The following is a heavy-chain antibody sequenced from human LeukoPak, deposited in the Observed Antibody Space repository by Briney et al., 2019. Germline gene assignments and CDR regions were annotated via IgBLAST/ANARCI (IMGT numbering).Heavy chain of an antibody. Sequence: GGSLRLSCAASAFTFSSYSMNWVRQAPGRGLEWVSSIGSSSSYIYYADSVKGHFTISRDNAKNSLYLRMNSLRAGDTAVSYCARDIGGIFDSWGQGTLVTVSS. V-gene: IGHV3-21*06. CDR1: AFTFSSYS. D-gene: IGHD1-26*01. J-gene: IGHJ4*02. CDR3: ARDIGGIFDS. CDR2: IGSSSSYI.